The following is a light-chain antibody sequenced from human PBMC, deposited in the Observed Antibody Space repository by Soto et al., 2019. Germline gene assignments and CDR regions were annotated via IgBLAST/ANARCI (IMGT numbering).Light chain of an antibody. CDR1: NSNIGNKY. V-gene: IGLV1-47*01. J-gene: IGLJ3*02. CDR3: AAWDDGVGGPA. CDR2: RNN. Sequence: QSVLTQPPSASGTPGQRVTISCSGSNSNIGNKYVYWYQQLPGTAPKLLMYRNNHRPSGVPDRFSGSKSGTSASLAISGLRSEYEADYYCAAWDDGVGGPAFGGGTKLTVL.